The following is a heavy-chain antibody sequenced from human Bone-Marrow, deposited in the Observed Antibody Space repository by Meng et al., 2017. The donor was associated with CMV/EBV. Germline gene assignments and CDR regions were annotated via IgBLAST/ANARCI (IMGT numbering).Heavy chain of an antibody. J-gene: IGHJ4*02. CDR2: IKQDGSEK. V-gene: IGHV3-7*01. CDR3: ARDSGAIFGVVTTYYFDY. CDR1: GFTFSSYW. Sequence: GESLKISCPASGFTFSSYWMSWVRQAPGKGLEGVANIKQDGSEKYYVDSVKGRFTISRDNAKNSLYLQMNSLRAEDTAVYYCARDSGAIFGVVTTYYFDYWGQGTLVTVSS. D-gene: IGHD3-3*01.